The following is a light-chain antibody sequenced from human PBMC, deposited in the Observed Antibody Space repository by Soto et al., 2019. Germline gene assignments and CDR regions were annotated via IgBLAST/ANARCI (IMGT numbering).Light chain of an antibody. CDR1: SSNIGAGYD. CDR2: GNS. CDR3: QGYGSGLRGVV. Sequence: QAVVTQPPSVSGAPGQRVTISCTGSSSNIGAGYDVHWYQQLPGTAPKLLIYGNSNRPSGVPDRFSGSKSGTSASLAITGRQAEDEAGYYWQGYGSGLRGVVFGGGAKLTVL. V-gene: IGLV1-40*01. J-gene: IGLJ3*02.